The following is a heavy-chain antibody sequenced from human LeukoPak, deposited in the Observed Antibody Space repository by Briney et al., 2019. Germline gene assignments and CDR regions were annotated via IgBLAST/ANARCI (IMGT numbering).Heavy chain of an antibody. Sequence: PGGSLRLSCAASGFTFSSYSMNRVRQAPGKGLEWVSSISSSSYIYYADSVKGRFTISRDNAKNSLYLQMNSLRAEDTAVYYCAREEVAGLFDYWGQGTLVTVSS. V-gene: IGHV3-21*01. D-gene: IGHD6-19*01. CDR3: AREEVAGLFDY. J-gene: IGHJ4*02. CDR1: GFTFSSYS. CDR2: ISSSSYI.